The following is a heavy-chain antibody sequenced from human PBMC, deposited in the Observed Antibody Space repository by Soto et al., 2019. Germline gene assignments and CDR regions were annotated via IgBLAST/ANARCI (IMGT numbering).Heavy chain of an antibody. D-gene: IGHD6-6*01. CDR2: ISWNSGSI. V-gene: IGHV3-9*01. CDR1: GFTFDDYA. CDR3: AKDIAARHDAFDI. Sequence: SLRLSCTASGFTFDDYAMHWVRHAPGKGLELVSGISWNSGSIGYADSVKGRFTISRDNAKNSLYLQMNSLRAEDTALYYCAKDIAARHDAFDIWGQGTMVTVSS. J-gene: IGHJ3*02.